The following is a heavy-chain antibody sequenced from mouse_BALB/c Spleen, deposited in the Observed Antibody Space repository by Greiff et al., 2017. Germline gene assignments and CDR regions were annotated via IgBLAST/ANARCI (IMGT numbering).Heavy chain of an antibody. Sequence: EVQLKESGPGLVKPSQSLSLTCTVTGYSITSDYAWNWIRQFPGNKLEWMGYISYSGSTSYNPSLKSRISITRDTSKNQFFLQLNSVTTEDTATYYCASHYDYDGGFAYWGQGTLVTVSA. CDR1: GYSITSDYA. CDR3: ASHYDYDGGFAY. V-gene: IGHV3-2*02. CDR2: ISYSGST. D-gene: IGHD2-4*01. J-gene: IGHJ3*01.